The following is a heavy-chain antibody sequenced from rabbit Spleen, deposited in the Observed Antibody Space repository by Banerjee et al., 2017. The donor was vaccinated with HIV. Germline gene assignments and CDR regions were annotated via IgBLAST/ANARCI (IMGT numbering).Heavy chain of an antibody. D-gene: IGHD2-1*01. V-gene: IGHV1S40*01. CDR1: GFSFSSSYY. CDR3: GGGGDNSGFKL. Sequence: QSLEESGGDLVKPGASLTLTCTASGFSFSSSYYICWVRQAPGKGLELIGCMDTSGSSTWYACWAKGRFTTTKTSTLITVTLQRLSVADADTDFYFCGGGGDNSGFKLWGPGTLVTVS. CDR2: MDTSGSST. J-gene: IGHJ4*01.